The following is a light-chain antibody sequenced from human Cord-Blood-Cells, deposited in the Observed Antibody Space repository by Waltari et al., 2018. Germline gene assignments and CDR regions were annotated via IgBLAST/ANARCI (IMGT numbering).Light chain of an antibody. CDR3: QQYGSSPPYT. Sequence: EIVLTQSPGTLSLSPGERATLSCRASQSVSSSYLAWYQQKPGQAPTLLIYGASSMPTGIPDRFSGSGSGTDFTLTISRLEPEDFAVYYCQQYGSSPPYTFGQGTKLEIK. J-gene: IGKJ2*01. CDR2: GAS. CDR1: QSVSSSY. V-gene: IGKV3-20*01.